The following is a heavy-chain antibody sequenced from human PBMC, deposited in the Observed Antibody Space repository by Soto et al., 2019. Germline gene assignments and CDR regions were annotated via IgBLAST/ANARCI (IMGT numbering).Heavy chain of an antibody. CDR3: ARVRYCISTSYYGAFYYGMDV. V-gene: IGHV1-2*04. CDR1: GYTFTGYY. Sequence: QVQLVQSGAEVKKPGASVKVSCKASGYTFTGYYMHWVRQAPGQGLEWMGWINPNSGGTNYAQKFQGWVTMTRNTSTRTDYMEQSRLRSDDTAVYYGARVRYCISTSYYGAFYYGMDVWGQGTTVTVSS. CDR2: INPNSGGT. J-gene: IGHJ6*02. D-gene: IGHD2-2*01.